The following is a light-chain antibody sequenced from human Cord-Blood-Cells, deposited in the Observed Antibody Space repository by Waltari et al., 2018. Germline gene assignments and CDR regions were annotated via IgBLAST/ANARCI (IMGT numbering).Light chain of an antibody. Sequence: DIQMTQSPSSLSASVGDRVTITCRASQSISSYLNWYQQKPGKAPKLLIYAASSLQSGVPSRFSGSGSRTDFTLTISSLQPEDFATYYCQQSYSTPPVFGPGTKVDIK. CDR1: QSISSY. CDR3: QQSYSTPPV. V-gene: IGKV1-39*01. CDR2: AAS. J-gene: IGKJ3*01.